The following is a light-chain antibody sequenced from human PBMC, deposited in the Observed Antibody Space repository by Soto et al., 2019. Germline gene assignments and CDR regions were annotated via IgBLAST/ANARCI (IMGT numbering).Light chain of an antibody. J-gene: IGKJ3*01. Sequence: EIVMTQSPATLSVSPGERATLSCRASQSVSSNLAWYQQKPGQAPRLLIYGASTRATVIPARFSGSGSGTEFPLTISNLQSEDFAVYFCQQYSNWPITFGPGTKVDIK. CDR2: GAS. V-gene: IGKV3-15*01. CDR3: QQYSNWPIT. CDR1: QSVSSN.